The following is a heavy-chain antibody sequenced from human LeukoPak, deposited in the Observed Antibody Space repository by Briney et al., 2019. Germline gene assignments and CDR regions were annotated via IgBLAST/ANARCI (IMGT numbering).Heavy chain of an antibody. J-gene: IGHJ4*02. Sequence: PSETLYLTCTVSGGSISGGYYWSWIRQPAGKGLEWIGRIQSSGSTNYNPSLKSRVIMSVDTSKNEFSLKLSSVTAADTAVYYCARDGPVSYFDYWGQGTLVTVSS. CDR3: ARDGPVSYFDY. CDR2: IQSSGST. CDR1: GGSISGGYY. V-gene: IGHV4-4*07.